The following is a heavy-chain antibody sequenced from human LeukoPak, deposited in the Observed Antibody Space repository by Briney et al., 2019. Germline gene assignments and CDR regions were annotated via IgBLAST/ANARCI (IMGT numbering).Heavy chain of an antibody. V-gene: IGHV4-31*03. CDR3: AREGYGSGSYEGDAFDI. D-gene: IGHD3-10*01. J-gene: IGHJ3*02. CDR1: GGSISSGGYY. CDR2: IYYSGST. Sequence: SETLSLTCTVSGGSISSGGYYWSWIRQHPGKGLGWIGYIYYSGSTYHNPSLKSRVTISVDTSKNQFSLKLSSVTAADTAVYYCAREGYGSGSYEGDAFDIWGQGTMVTVSS.